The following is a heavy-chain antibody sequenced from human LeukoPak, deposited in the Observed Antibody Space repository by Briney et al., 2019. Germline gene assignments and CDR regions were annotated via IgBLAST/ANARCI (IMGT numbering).Heavy chain of an antibody. J-gene: IGHJ4*02. CDR1: GFTFSIYW. CDR2: ISSDGSNT. CDR3: ARAKSGWFPPDY. D-gene: IGHD6-19*01. Sequence: PGGSLRLSCAASGFTFSIYWMHWVRQAPGKGLVWVSRISSDGSNTIYADSVKGRFTISRDNAKNTLYLPMNSLTAEDTGVYYCARAKSGWFPPDYGGQGTLVTFSS. V-gene: IGHV3-74*01.